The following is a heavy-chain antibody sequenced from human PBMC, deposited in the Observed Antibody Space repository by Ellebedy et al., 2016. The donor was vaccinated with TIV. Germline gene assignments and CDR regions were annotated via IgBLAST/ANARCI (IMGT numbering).Heavy chain of an antibody. CDR1: GFTFSSYA. CDR3: ARAPTYYDFWSGYPYYYGMDV. Sequence: GGSLRLXXAASGFTFSSYAMSWVRQAPGKGLEWVANIKQDGSEKYYVDSVKGRFTISRDNAKNSLYLQMNSLRAEDTAVYYCARAPTYYDFWSGYPYYYGMDVWGQGTTVTVSS. J-gene: IGHJ6*02. D-gene: IGHD3-3*01. CDR2: IKQDGSEK. V-gene: IGHV3-7*03.